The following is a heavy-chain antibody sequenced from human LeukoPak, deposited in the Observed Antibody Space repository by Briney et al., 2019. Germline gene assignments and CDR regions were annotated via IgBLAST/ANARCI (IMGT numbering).Heavy chain of an antibody. Sequence: GGSLRLSCAASGFTFSSYSMNWVRQAPGKGPEWVSSISSSSSYIYYADSVKGRFTISRDNAKNPLYLQMNSLRAEDTAVYYCARRGGYYYYYMDVWGKGTTVTISS. CDR1: GFTFSSYS. D-gene: IGHD3-16*01. J-gene: IGHJ6*03. CDR2: ISSSSSYI. V-gene: IGHV3-21*01. CDR3: ARRGGYYYYYMDV.